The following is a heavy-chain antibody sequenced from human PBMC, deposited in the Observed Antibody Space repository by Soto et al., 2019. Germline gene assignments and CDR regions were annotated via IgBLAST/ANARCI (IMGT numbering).Heavy chain of an antibody. D-gene: IGHD5-12*01. CDR3: ARGEMATITSLDY. CDR2: IRSSGSST. J-gene: IGHJ4*02. CDR1: GFTFSNYA. Sequence: GGSLRLSCAASGFTFSNYAMSWVRQAPGKGLEWVSGIRSSGSSTYYADSVKGRFTISRDNSKNTLYLQMNSLRAEDTAVYYCARGEMATITSLDYWGQGTLVTVSS. V-gene: IGHV3-23*01.